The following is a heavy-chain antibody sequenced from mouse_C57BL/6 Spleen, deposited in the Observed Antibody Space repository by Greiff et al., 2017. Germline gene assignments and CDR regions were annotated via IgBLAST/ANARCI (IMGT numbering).Heavy chain of an antibody. Sequence: QVQLKESGPGLVAPSQSLSITCTVSGFSLTSYAISWVRQPPGKGLEWLGVIWTGGGTNYNSALKSRPSISKDNSKSQVFLKMNSLQTDDTARYYCARNPLIYYYGSSFLYYYAMDYWGQGTSVTVSS. CDR1: GFSLTSYA. V-gene: IGHV2-9-1*01. D-gene: IGHD1-1*01. CDR2: IWTGGGT. J-gene: IGHJ4*01. CDR3: ARNPLIYYYGSSFLYYYAMDY.